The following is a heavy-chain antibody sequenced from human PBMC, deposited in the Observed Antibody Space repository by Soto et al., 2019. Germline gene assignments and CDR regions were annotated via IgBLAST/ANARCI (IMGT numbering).Heavy chain of an antibody. CDR3: ATDCRRDDAFDI. V-gene: IGHV1-24*01. CDR2: FDPEDGET. Sequence: ALVKVSCKVSGYTLTELSMHWVRQSPGKGLEWMGGFDPEDGETIYAQKFQGRVTMTEDTSTDTAYMELSSLRSENTAVYYCATDCRRDDAFDIWRKGTMVTASS. CDR1: GYTLTELS. J-gene: IGHJ3*02.